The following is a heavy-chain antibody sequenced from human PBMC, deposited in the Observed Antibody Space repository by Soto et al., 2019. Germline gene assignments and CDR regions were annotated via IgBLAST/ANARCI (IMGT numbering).Heavy chain of an antibody. CDR2: IWYDGSNK. CDR3: ARAPHDDILTGYPFDY. V-gene: IGHV3-33*01. J-gene: IGHJ4*02. CDR1: GFTFSSYG. Sequence: GGSLRLSCAASGFTFSSYGMHWVRQAPGKGLEWVAVIWYDGSNKYYADSVKGRFTISRDNSKNTLYLQMNSLRAEDTAVYYCARAPHDDILTGYPFDYWGQGTLVTVSS. D-gene: IGHD3-9*01.